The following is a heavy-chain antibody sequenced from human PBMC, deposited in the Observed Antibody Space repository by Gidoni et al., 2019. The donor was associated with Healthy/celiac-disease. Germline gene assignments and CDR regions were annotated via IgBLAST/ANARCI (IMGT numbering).Heavy chain of an antibody. V-gene: IGHV4-31*03. CDR2: IYYSGST. CDR1: GGSISSGGYY. CDR3: ARDHAIRDTAMASYYYYGMDV. Sequence: QVQLQESGPGLVKPSQTLSLTCTVSGGSISSGGYYWSWIRQHPGKGLEWIGYIYYSGSTYYNPSLKSRVTISVDTSKNQFSLKLSSVTAADTAVYYCARDHAIRDTAMASYYYYGMDVWGQGTTVTVSS. D-gene: IGHD5-18*01. J-gene: IGHJ6*02.